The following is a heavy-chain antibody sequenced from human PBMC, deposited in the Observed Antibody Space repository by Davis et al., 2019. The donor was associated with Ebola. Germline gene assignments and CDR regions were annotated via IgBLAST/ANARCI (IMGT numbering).Heavy chain of an antibody. CDR1: GFTFSNYA. J-gene: IGHJ6*02. CDR3: AKGGARYFYHYYGMDV. V-gene: IGHV3-23*01. CDR2: ISGSGATT. Sequence: GESLKISCAASGFTFSNYAMSWVRQAPGTGLEWVSGISGSGATTYYADSVKGRFTISRDNSKNTLYLQMNSLRADDTALYYCAKGGARYFYHYYGMDVWGQGTTVTVSS. D-gene: IGHD2/OR15-2a*01.